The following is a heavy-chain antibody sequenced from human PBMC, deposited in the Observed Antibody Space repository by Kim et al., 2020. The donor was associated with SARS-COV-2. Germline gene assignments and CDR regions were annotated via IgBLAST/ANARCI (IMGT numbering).Heavy chain of an antibody. CDR3: VKHTGWNYNPPIDY. J-gene: IGHJ4*02. CDR1: GFTFTGFA. D-gene: IGHD1-7*01. Sequence: GGSLRLSCVGSGFTFTGFAMSWVRQIPGKGLEWVSSITSSAGNTYDADTVKGRFTISRDNSKSTLYLQMSSLRAEDTAFYYCVKHTGWNYNPPIDYWGQG. CDR2: ITSSAGNT. V-gene: IGHV3-23*01.